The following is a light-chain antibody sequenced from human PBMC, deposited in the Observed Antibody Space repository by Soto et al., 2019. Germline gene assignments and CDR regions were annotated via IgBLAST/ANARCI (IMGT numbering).Light chain of an antibody. CDR3: QQYNSYSSIT. J-gene: IGKJ5*01. Sequence: DIQMTQSPSTLSASVGDRVTITCRASQSISSWLAWYQQKPGKAPKLLIYDAPSLESGVPSRFSGSGSGTEFTLTISSLQPDDFATYYCQQYNSYSSITFGQGTRLEIK. CDR2: DAP. V-gene: IGKV1-5*01. CDR1: QSISSW.